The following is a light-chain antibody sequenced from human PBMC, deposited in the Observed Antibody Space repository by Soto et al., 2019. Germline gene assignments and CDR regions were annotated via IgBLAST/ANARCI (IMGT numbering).Light chain of an antibody. Sequence: QSALTQPASVSGSPGQSITISCTGTNSDIGAYNYVSWYQQYPGKAPKVMIYDVSHRPSGVSNRFSGSKSGNAASLTISGLQAEDEANYYCSSYTSSSTPVVFGGGTKLTVL. V-gene: IGLV2-14*01. CDR2: DVS. CDR1: NSDIGAYNY. J-gene: IGLJ2*01. CDR3: SSYTSSSTPVV.